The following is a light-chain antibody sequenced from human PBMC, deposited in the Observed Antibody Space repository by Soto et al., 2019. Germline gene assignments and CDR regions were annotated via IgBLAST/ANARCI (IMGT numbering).Light chain of an antibody. CDR2: EDD. CDR1: SGSIASNY. V-gene: IGLV6-57*04. J-gene: IGLJ2*01. CDR3: QSYSSNNMI. Sequence: NFMLTQPHSVSESPGKTVTISCTRSSGSIASNYVQWYQQRPGSAPTTLIYEDDQRPSGVPDRFSGSIDSSSNSASLTISGLKTEDEADYYCQSYSSNNMIFGGGTKVTVL.